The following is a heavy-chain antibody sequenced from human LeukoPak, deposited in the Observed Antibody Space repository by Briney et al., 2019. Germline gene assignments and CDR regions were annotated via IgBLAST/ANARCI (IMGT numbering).Heavy chain of an antibody. V-gene: IGHV5-51*03. Sequence: GESLKISXKGSGYSFTSYWIGWVRQMPGKGLEWMGIIYPGDSDTRYSPSFQGRVTISGDKSISTAYLQWSSLKASDTAMYYCARRFDSSGYPENDAFDIWGQGTMVTVSS. J-gene: IGHJ3*02. CDR1: GYSFTSYW. CDR2: IYPGDSDT. CDR3: ARRFDSSGYPENDAFDI. D-gene: IGHD3-22*01.